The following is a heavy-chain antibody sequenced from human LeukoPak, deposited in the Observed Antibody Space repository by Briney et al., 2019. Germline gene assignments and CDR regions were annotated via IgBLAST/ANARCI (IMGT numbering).Heavy chain of an antibody. CDR1: GGSISSGGYY. CDR3: ARDVVRGVTPSHYYYYGMDV. Sequence: PSQTLSLTCTVSGGSISSGGYYWSWIRQPPGKGLEWIGYIYYSGSTYYNPSLKSRVTISVDTSKNQFSLKLSSVTAADTAVYYCARDVVRGVTPSHYYYYGMDVWGKGTTVTVSS. D-gene: IGHD3-10*01. CDR2: IYYSGST. J-gene: IGHJ6*04. V-gene: IGHV4-30-4*01.